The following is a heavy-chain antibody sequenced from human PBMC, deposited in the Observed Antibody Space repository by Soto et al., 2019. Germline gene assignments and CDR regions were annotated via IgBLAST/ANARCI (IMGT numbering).Heavy chain of an antibody. CDR3: ARDYDFWRFDP. CDR2: IYYSGST. CDR1: GGSISSYY. J-gene: IGHJ5*02. V-gene: IGHV4-59*01. D-gene: IGHD3-3*01. Sequence: TVSGGSISSYYWSWIRQPPGKGLEWIGYIYYSGSTNYNPSLKSRVTISVDTSKNQFSLKLSSVTAADTAVYYCARDYDFWRFDPWGQGTLVTVSS.